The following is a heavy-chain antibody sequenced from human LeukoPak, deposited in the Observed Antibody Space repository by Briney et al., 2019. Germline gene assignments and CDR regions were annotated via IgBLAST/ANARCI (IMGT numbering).Heavy chain of an antibody. D-gene: IGHD3-10*01. J-gene: IGHJ4*02. Sequence: GGSLRLSCAASGFTFSSYGMHWVRRAPGKGLEWVAVISYDGSNKYYADSVKGRFTISRDNSKNTLYLQMNSLRAEDTAVYYCAKDRRGENWGQGTLVTVSS. CDR3: AKDRRGEN. V-gene: IGHV3-30*18. CDR1: GFTFSSYG. CDR2: ISYDGSNK.